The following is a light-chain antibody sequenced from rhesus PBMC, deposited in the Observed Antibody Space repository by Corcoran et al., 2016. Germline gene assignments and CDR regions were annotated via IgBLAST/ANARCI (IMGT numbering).Light chain of an antibody. Sequence: DIQMTQSPSSLSASVGDRVTITCRASQGINNYLSWSQQNPWKAPKHLIYSASSLETGVPSRFSGGRSGTDYTLTISSLQPQDIATYYCQQYNNSPYSFGQGTKVEIK. V-gene: IGKV1-66*01. CDR2: SAS. J-gene: IGKJ2*01. CDR3: QQYNNSPYS. CDR1: QGINNY.